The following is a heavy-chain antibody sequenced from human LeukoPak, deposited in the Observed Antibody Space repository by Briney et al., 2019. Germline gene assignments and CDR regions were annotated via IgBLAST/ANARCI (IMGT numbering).Heavy chain of an antibody. V-gene: IGHV3-53*01. CDR2: IYSGGST. CDR1: GFTVSSNY. J-gene: IGHJ4*02. D-gene: IGHD5-24*01. Sequence: PGGSLRLSCAASGFTVSSNYMSWVRQAPGKGLEWVSVIYSGGSTYYADSVKGRFTISRDNSKNTLYLQMNSLRAEDTAVYYCARGSPLRWPQLKVGYFDYWGQGTLVTVSS. CDR3: ARGSPLRWPQLKVGYFDY.